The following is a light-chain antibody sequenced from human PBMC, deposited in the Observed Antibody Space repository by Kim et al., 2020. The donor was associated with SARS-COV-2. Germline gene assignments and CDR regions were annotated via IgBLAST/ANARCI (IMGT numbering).Light chain of an antibody. CDR2: KDS. V-gene: IGLV3-27*01. Sequence: SYELTQPSSVSVSPGQTARITCSGDVLAKKYARWFQQKPGQAPVLVIYKDSERPSGIPERFSGSSSGTTVTLTISGAQVEDEAYYYCYSAADNNLVFGGGTQLTVL. J-gene: IGLJ2*01. CDR1: VLAKKY. CDR3: YSAADNNLV.